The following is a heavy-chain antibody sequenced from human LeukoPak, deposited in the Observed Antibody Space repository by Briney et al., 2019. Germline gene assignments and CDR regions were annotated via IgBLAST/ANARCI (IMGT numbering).Heavy chain of an antibody. CDR2: MNPNSGNT. CDR1: EYTFTSYD. V-gene: IGHV1-8*01. D-gene: IGHD3-3*01. CDR3: ARARFLEWLVDYYYYMDV. J-gene: IGHJ6*03. Sequence: ASVKVSCKASEYTFTSYDINWVRQATGQGLEWMGWMNPNSGNTGYAQKFQGRVTITADESTSTAYMELSSLRSEDTAVYYCARARFLEWLVDYYYYMDVWGKGTTVTSP.